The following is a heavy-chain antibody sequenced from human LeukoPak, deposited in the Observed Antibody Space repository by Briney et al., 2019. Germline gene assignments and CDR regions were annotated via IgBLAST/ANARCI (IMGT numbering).Heavy chain of an antibody. D-gene: IGHD3-9*01. CDR1: GFTFSSYW. CDR2: IKSDWSTT. J-gene: IGHJ3*02. CDR3: ARRSAATGAFDI. Sequence: GGSLRLSCAASGFTFSSYWMNWLRHARGGGLVWVSRIKSDWSTTDYADSVKGRFTISRDNAKKALYLQMNSLRADDTAVYYCARRSAATGAFDIWGQETMVTVSP. V-gene: IGHV3-74*01.